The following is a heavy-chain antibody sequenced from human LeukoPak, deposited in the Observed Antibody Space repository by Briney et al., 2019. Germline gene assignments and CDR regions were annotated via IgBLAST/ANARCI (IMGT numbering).Heavy chain of an antibody. Sequence: GGSLRLSCATSGFTFSSSWMSWVRQAPGKGLECVANIKEDGREKYYVDTVKGRFTISRDNAKNSLYLQMSSLRAEDTAVYYCARGGRPDYWGQGTLVTVSS. D-gene: IGHD3-10*01. CDR3: ARGGRPDY. J-gene: IGHJ4*02. V-gene: IGHV3-7*01. CDR1: GFTFSSSW. CDR2: IKEDGREK.